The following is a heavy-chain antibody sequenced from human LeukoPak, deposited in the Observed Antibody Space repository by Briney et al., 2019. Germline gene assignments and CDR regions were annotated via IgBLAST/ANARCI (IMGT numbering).Heavy chain of an antibody. CDR3: AKDTGGYYYYYGMDV. J-gene: IGHJ6*02. Sequence: GGSLRLSCAASGFTVSDNYMSWVRQAPGKGLEWVSAISGSGGSTYYADSVKGRFTISRDNSKNTLYLQMNSLRPEDTAVYYCAKDTGGYYYYYGMDVWGQGTTVTVSS. D-gene: IGHD4-11*01. CDR1: GFTVSDNY. V-gene: IGHV3-23*01. CDR2: ISGSGGST.